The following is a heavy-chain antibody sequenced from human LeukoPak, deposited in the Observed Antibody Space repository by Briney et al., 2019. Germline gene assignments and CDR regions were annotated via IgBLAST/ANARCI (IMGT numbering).Heavy chain of an antibody. J-gene: IGHJ3*02. D-gene: IGHD2-2*01. CDR3: ARALFPAVPAAFDRAFDI. Sequence: SVKASCKASGGTFSSYAISWVRQAPGQGLEWMGGIIPIFGTANYAQKFQGRVTITTDESTSTAYMELSSLRSEDTAVYYCARALFPAVPAAFDRAFDIWGQGTMVTVSS. CDR1: GGTFSSYA. CDR2: IIPIFGTA. V-gene: IGHV1-69*05.